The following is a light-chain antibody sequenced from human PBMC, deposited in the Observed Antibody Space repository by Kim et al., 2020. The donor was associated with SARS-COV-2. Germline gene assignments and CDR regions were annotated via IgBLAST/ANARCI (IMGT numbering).Light chain of an antibody. CDR3: ETWDSNTRV. V-gene: IGLV4-60*03. Sequence: QPVLTQSSSASASLGSSVKLTCTLSSGHSSYIIAWHQQQPGKAPRYLMKLEDSGSYYKGSGVPDRFSGSSSGADRFLTISNLQSEDEADYYCETWDSNTRVFGGGTQLTVL. CDR1: SGHSSYI. J-gene: IGLJ3*02. CDR2: LEDSGSY.